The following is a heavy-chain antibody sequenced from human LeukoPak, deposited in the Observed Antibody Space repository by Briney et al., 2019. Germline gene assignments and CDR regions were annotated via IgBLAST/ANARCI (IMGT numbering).Heavy chain of an antibody. J-gene: IGHJ4*02. CDR3: ARRAYYYESSGYHYYFDY. CDR1: GGSVTSTNW. Sequence: SETLSLTCDVSGGSVTSTNWWTWVRQPPGKGLEWIGEVHLDGRTNYNPSLKSRLIMSVDLPENHISLKLTSVTAADTALYYCARRAYYYESSGYHYYFDYWGQGTLVTVSS. CDR2: VHLDGRT. D-gene: IGHD3-22*01. V-gene: IGHV4-4*02.